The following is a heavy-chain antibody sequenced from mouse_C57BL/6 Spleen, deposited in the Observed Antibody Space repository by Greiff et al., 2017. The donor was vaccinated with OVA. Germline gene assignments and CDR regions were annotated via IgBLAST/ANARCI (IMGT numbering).Heavy chain of an antibody. Sequence: QQPGAELVRPGTSVKLSCKASGYTFTSYWMHWVKQRPGQGLEWIGVIDPSDSYTNYNQKFKGKATLTVDTSSSTAYMQLSSLTSEDSAVYYCARIDLGAMDYWGQGTSVTVSS. D-gene: IGHD3-3*01. V-gene: IGHV1-59*01. J-gene: IGHJ4*01. CDR2: IDPSDSYT. CDR3: ARIDLGAMDY. CDR1: GYTFTSYW.